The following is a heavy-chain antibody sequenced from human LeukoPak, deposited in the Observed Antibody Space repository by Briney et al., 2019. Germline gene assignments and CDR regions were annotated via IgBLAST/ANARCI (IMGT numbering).Heavy chain of an antibody. J-gene: IGHJ4*02. V-gene: IGHV3-23*01. CDR2: ISASGGST. D-gene: IGHD7-27*01. CDR3: AKDGGLWVSAHWGDS. Sequence: GGSLRLSCVASGFTFNNYAMSWVRQAPGKGLEWVSGISASGGSTSYADSVRGRFTISRDNSKNTLYVQMNSLRDEDTAVYYCAKDGGLWVSAHWGDSWGRGTLVTVSS. CDR1: GFTFNNYA.